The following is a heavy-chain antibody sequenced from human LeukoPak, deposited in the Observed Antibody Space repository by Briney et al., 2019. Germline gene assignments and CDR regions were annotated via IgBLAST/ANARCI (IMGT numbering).Heavy chain of an antibody. CDR1: GYTFTVYY. D-gene: IGHD2-2*02. CDR3: ARSPCGSTSCYIGYYYYYYMDV. CDR2: INPKSGGT. Sequence: GASVTVSFKASGYTFTVYYMYWVRQAPGQGLEWMGWINPKSGGTNYAQKFQGRVTMTRDTSISTAYIELSRLRSDDTAVYYCARSPCGSTSCYIGYYYYYYMDVWGKGTTVTVSS. V-gene: IGHV1-2*02. J-gene: IGHJ6*03.